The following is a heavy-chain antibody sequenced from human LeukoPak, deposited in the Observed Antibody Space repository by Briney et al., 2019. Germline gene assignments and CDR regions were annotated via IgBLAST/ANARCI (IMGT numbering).Heavy chain of an antibody. CDR1: SGTINSYY. D-gene: IGHD3-16*01. CDR3: ARHGYTASHYFLDF. Sequence: SGTLCLTCTVSSGTINSYYWGWVRQPAGRGLEWIGRIYTTGKTDYNPSLKNRLTMSVDTSKRQFSLNLRSVTAADTAIYYCARHGYTASHYFLDFWSQGTLVTVSS. CDR2: IYTTGKT. V-gene: IGHV4-4*07. J-gene: IGHJ4*02.